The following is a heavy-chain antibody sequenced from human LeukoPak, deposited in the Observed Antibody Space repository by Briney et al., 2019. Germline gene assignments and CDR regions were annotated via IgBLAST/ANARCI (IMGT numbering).Heavy chain of an antibody. V-gene: IGHV1-2*02. D-gene: IGHD6-13*01. CDR2: INPNSGDT. J-gene: IGHJ4*02. CDR1: GYTFTGYY. Sequence: ASVKVSCKASGYTFTGYYMHWVRQAPGQGLEWMGWINPNSGDTNYAQKFQGRVTMTRDTSISTAYMELSRLRSDDTAVYYCARAYSSSWFLMEGFDYWGQGTLVTVSS. CDR3: ARAYSSSWFLMEGFDY.